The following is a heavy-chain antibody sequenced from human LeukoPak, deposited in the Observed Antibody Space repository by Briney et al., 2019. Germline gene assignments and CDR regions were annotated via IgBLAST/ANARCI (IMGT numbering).Heavy chain of an antibody. V-gene: IGHV1-18*01. CDR2: ISGYNGNT. Sequence: ASVKVSCKASGYTFSSYGISWVRQAPGQGLEWMGWISGYNGNTNYAQKLQGRVTMTTDTSTSTAYMELRSLRSDDTAVYYCARDSSGWYEFDYWGQGTLVTVSS. CDR1: GYTFSSYG. CDR3: ARDSSGWYEFDY. D-gene: IGHD6-19*01. J-gene: IGHJ4*02.